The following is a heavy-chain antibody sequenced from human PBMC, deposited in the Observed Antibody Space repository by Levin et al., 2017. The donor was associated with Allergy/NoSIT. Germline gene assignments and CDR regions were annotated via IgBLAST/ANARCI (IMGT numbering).Heavy chain of an antibody. CDR1: GFTFSSYG. J-gene: IGHJ4*02. D-gene: IGHD6-13*01. CDR2: IWYDGSNK. Sequence: GESLKISCAASGFTFSSYGMHWVRQAPGKGLEWVAVIWYDGSNKYYVDSVKGRFTISRDNSKNTLYLQMNSLRAEDTAVYYCARDVAAAASGGDYWGQGTLVTVFS. V-gene: IGHV3-33*01. CDR3: ARDVAAAASGGDY.